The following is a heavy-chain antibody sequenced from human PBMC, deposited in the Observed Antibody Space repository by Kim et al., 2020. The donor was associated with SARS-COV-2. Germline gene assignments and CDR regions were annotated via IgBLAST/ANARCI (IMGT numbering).Heavy chain of an antibody. Sequence: TLSLTCTVSSDPLKDHYWTWIRQSPGKGLDWIGYISHSGITNYTPSLRSRVAISIDTSKKQFSLKLRSVTAADTAVYYCARLYDFGMVILATGY. CDR2: ISHSGIT. J-gene: IGHJ4*03. D-gene: IGHD3-3*01. CDR1: SDPLKDHY. V-gene: IGHV4-59*11. CDR3: ARLYDFGMVILATGY.